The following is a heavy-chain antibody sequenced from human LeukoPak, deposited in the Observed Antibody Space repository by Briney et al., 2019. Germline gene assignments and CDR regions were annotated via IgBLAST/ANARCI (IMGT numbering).Heavy chain of an antibody. CDR3: ARATGTTGNWFDP. J-gene: IGHJ5*02. Sequence: SETLSLTCTVSGYSISSGYYWGWIRQPPGKGLEWIGSIYHSGSTYYNPSLKSRVTISVDTSKNQFSLKLSSVTAADTAVYYCARATGTTGNWFDPWGQGTLVTVSS. D-gene: IGHD1-7*01. CDR2: IYHSGST. CDR1: GYSISSGYY. V-gene: IGHV4-38-2*02.